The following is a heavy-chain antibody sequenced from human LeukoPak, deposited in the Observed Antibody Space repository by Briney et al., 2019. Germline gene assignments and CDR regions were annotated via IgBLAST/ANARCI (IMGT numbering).Heavy chain of an antibody. V-gene: IGHV4-38-2*02. CDR2: IYHSGST. Sequence: PSETLSLTCTVSGYSTSSGYYWGWIRQPPGKGLEWIGSIYHSGSTYYNPSLKSRVTISVDTSKNQFSLKLSSVTAADTAVYYCARVRQQLTYYYYMDVWGKGTTVTVSS. J-gene: IGHJ6*03. D-gene: IGHD6-13*01. CDR1: GYSTSSGYY. CDR3: ARVRQQLTYYYYMDV.